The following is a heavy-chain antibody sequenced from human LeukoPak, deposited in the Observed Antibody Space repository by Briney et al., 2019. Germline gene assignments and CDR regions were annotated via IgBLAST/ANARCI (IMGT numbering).Heavy chain of an antibody. D-gene: IGHD2-8*01. CDR3: ARHEGNGALDALDI. J-gene: IGHJ3*02. CDR2: IYYIGST. V-gene: IGHV4-59*08. CDR1: GDSTSYFY. Sequence: SETLSLTCTVSGDSTSYFYWSWIRQPPGKGLEWIGSIYYIGSTNYNPSLKSRVTISIDTSKNQFSLKLSSVTAADTAVYYCARHEGNGALDALDIWGQGTMVIVSS.